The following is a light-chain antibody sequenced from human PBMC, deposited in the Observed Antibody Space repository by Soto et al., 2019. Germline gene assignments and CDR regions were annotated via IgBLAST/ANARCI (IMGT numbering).Light chain of an antibody. CDR3: QQRSNWPPIT. J-gene: IGKJ5*01. CDR2: DAS. Sequence: EIVVTQSPSTLSWSPGERCTLSCRASQSVSSYLAWYQQKPGQAPRLLIYDASNRATGIPARFSGSGSGTDFTLTISSLEPEDFAVYYCQQRSNWPPITFGQGTRLEIK. V-gene: IGKV3-11*01. CDR1: QSVSSY.